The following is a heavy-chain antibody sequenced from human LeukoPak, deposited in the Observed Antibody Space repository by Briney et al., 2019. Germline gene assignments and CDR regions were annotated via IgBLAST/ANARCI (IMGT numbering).Heavy chain of an antibody. J-gene: IGHJ4*02. Sequence: PGGSLRLSCAASGFTFSDYYMSWIRQAPGKGLEWVSYISSSGSTIYYADSVKGRFTISRDNSKNTLYLQMNSLRAEDTAVYYCAKESDSGIIKRGSGVNYWGQGTLVTVSS. CDR1: GFTFSDYY. CDR2: ISSSGSTI. CDR3: AKESDSGIIKRGSGVNY. D-gene: IGHD1-26*01. V-gene: IGHV3-11*01.